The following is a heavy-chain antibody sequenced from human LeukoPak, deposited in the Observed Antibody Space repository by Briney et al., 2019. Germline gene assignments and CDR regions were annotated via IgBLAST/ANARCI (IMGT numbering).Heavy chain of an antibody. CDR1: GFTFSSYS. CDR3: ARDKTTPIYVASYYYGMDV. Sequence: PGGSLRLSCAASGFTFSSYSMNWVRQAPGKGLEWVSSISSSSSYIYYADSVKGRFTISRDNAKNSLYLQMNSLRAEDTAVYYCARDKTTPIYVASYYYGMDVWGQGTTVTVSS. CDR2: ISSSSSYI. J-gene: IGHJ6*02. V-gene: IGHV3-21*01. D-gene: IGHD3-16*01.